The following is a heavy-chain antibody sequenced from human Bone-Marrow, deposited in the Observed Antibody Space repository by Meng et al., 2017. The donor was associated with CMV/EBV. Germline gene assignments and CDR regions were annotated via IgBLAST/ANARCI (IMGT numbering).Heavy chain of an antibody. J-gene: IGHJ6*02. CDR2: IYYSGST. D-gene: IGHD2-2*02. CDR1: GGSISSSSYY. V-gene: IGHV4-39*07. Sequence: SETLSLTCTVSGGSISSSSYYWGWIRQPPGKGLEWIGSIYYSGSTYYNPSLKSRVTISVDTSKNQFSLRLSSVTAADTAVYHCARDHPRARYLDSVVVPAAIGNYYYGMDVWGQGTTVTVSS. CDR3: ARDHPRARYLDSVVVPAAIGNYYYGMDV.